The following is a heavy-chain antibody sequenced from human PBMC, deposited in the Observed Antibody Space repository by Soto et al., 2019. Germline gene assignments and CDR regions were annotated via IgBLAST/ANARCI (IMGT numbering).Heavy chain of an antibody. D-gene: IGHD4-17*01. V-gene: IGHV2-5*01. CDR1: GFSLATIGVG. Sequence: ESGPTLVNPTQTLTLTCTFSGFSLATIGVGVGWIRQHPGASLEWLALIYWNDDTRYSPSLKSRLTITKDNSKNQVFLTMANLDLVDTATYYCARDNGHYLLDYWCQGTRVTVS. CDR3: ARDNGHYLLDY. CDR2: IYWNDDT. J-gene: IGHJ4*02.